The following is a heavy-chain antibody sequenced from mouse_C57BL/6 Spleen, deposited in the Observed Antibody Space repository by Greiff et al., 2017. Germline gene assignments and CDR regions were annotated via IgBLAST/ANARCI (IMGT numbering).Heavy chain of an antibody. CDR3: ASSMIVGDYFDY. D-gene: IGHD2-12*01. J-gene: IGHJ2*01. CDR1: GYTFTDHT. CDR2: IYPRDGST. Sequence: VQLQQSDAELVKPGASVKISCKVSGYTFTDHTIHWMKQRPEKCLEWIGYIYPRDGSTKYNEKFKGKATVTADKSSSAAYMQLNSLTAEDSAVYFGASSMIVGDYFDYWGQGTTLTVSS. V-gene: IGHV1-78*01.